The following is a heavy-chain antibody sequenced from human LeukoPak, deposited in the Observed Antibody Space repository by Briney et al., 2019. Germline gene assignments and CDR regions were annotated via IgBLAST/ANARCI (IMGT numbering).Heavy chain of an antibody. CDR1: GFTFSRYW. V-gene: IGHV3-74*01. J-gene: IGHJ4*02. D-gene: IGHD1-26*01. CDR2: IKSEGSST. CDR3: VRDNRSYNFDY. Sequence: GGSLRLSCAASGFTFSRYWMHWVRQAPGKGLVWVSCIKSEGSSTSIADSAKGRFTISRDNAKNTVYLQMNSLRAEDTAVYYCVRDNRSYNFDYWGQGTLVTVSS.